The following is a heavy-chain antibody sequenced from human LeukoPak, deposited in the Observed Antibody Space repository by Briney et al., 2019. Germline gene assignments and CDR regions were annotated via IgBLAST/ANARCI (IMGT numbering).Heavy chain of an antibody. D-gene: IGHD1-7*01. CDR1: GYTFTSYG. J-gene: IGHJ4*02. CDR2: ISAYNGNT. V-gene: IGHV1-18*01. CDR3: ARDWLKYNWNYGLDY. Sequence: GASVKVSCKASGYTFTSYGISWVRQAPGQGLEWMGRISAYNGNTNYAQKLQGRVTMTTDTSTSTAYMELRSLRSDDTVVYYCARDWLKYNWNYGLDYWGQGTLVTVSS.